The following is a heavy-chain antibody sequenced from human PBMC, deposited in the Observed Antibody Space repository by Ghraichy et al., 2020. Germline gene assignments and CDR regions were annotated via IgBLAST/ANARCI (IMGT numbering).Heavy chain of an antibody. V-gene: IGHV1-69*13. Sequence: SVKVSCKASGGTFSSYAISWVRQAPGQGLEWMGGIIPIFGTANYAQKFQGRVTITADESTSTAYMELSSLRSEDTAVYYCARDCSGGSCYSRWGYGMDVWGQGTTVTVSS. J-gene: IGHJ6*02. D-gene: IGHD2-15*01. CDR1: GGTFSSYA. CDR2: IIPIFGTA. CDR3: ARDCSGGSCYSRWGYGMDV.